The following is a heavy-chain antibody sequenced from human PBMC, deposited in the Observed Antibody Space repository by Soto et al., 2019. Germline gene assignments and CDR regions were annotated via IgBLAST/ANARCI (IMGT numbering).Heavy chain of an antibody. CDR2: IYYSGST. D-gene: IGHD4-4*01. V-gene: IGHV4-31*03. Sequence: TLSLTFTVSGGSISSGGYYWSWIRQHPGKGLEWIGYIYYSGSTYYNPSLNSRVTISVDTSKNQFSLKLSSVTAADTAVYYCAGHSSNSPYYYYGIEVWGKGTKVTVS. J-gene: IGHJ6*04. CDR1: GGSISSGGYY. CDR3: AGHSSNSPYYYYGIEV.